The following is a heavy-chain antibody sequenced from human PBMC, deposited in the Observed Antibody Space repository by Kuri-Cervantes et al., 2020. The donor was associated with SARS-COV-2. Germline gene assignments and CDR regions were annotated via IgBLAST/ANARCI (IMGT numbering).Heavy chain of an antibody. J-gene: IGHJ6*02. V-gene: IGHV1-69*10. Sequence: SVKVSCKASGGTFSSYAISWVRQAPGQGLEWMGGIIPIFGIANYAQKFQGRVTITADKSTSTAYMELSSLRSEDTAVYYCARADDFWSGYSVHYYYYGMDVWGQGTTVTVSS. CDR3: ARADDFWSGYSVHYYYYGMDV. CDR2: IIPIFGIA. D-gene: IGHD3-3*01. CDR1: GGTFSSYA.